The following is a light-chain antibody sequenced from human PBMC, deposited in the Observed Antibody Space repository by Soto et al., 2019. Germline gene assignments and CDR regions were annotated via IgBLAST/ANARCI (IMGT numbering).Light chain of an antibody. Sequence: QSALTQPPSASGSPGQSVTIACTGTSSDVGSYNRVYWYQQPPGTAHKLMIYEVSNRPSGVPDRLSGSKSGNAAALTISGLPAEDEADYYCTSYTSSSTLLFGGGTKLTVL. J-gene: IGLJ2*01. CDR2: EVS. V-gene: IGLV2-18*02. CDR1: SSDVGSYNR. CDR3: TSYTSSSTLL.